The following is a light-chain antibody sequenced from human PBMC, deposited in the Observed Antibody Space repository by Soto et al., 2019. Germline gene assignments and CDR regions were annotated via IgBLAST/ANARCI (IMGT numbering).Light chain of an antibody. CDR1: QSVSSN. CDR3: QQYNNWPPT. Sequence: EKWMSRCSTNHYMSTRGRATLSCRASQSVSSNLAWYQQKPGQAPRLLIYGASTRATGIPARFSGSGSGTEFTLTISSLQSEDFAVYYCQQYNNWPPTFGQGTKVDI. CDR2: GAS. V-gene: IGKV3-15*01. J-gene: IGKJ1*01.